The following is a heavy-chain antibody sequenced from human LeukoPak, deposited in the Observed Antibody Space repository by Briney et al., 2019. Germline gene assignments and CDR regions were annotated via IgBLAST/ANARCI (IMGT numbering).Heavy chain of an antibody. Sequence: PSETLSLTCTVSGYSISSGYYWGWIRQPPGNGLEWIGSIYHSGSTYYNPSLKSRVTISVDTSKNQFSLKLSSVTAADTAVYYCASSSSGWTLRYWGQGTLVTVSS. CDR3: ASSSSGWTLRY. CDR2: IYHSGST. CDR1: GYSISSGYY. J-gene: IGHJ4*02. V-gene: IGHV4-38-2*02. D-gene: IGHD6-19*01.